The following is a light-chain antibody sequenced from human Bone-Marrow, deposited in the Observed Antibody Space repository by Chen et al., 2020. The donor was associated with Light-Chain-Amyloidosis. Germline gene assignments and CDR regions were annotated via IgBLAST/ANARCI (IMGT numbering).Light chain of an antibody. V-gene: IGLV6-57*01. CDR1: RGSIATNY. CDR2: ADD. Sequence: NFMLTQPHSVSESPGKTVIISCTRSRGSIATNYVQWYQQRPGSSPTTVLYADDQRPSGVPDRFSGSIDRSSNSASLTISGLETEDEADYYCQSYQGSSQGVFGGGTKLTVL. CDR3: QSYQGSSQGV. J-gene: IGLJ3*02.